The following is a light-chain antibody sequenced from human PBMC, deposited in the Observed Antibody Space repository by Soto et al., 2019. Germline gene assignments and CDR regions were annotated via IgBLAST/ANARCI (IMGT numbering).Light chain of an antibody. CDR1: QSITT. V-gene: IGKV3-15*01. CDR3: QQYNSHS. Sequence: EIVMTQSPATLSLSPGERATLSCRASQSITTVAWYQQKPGQAPRLLMYGSSILESGVPSRFSGSGSGTDFTLTISSLQSDDFATYYCQQYNSHSFGGGTKVQIK. CDR2: GSS. J-gene: IGKJ4*01.